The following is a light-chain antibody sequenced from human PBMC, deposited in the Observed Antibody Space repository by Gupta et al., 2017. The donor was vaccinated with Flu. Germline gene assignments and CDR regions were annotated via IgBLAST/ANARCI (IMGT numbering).Light chain of an antibody. Sequence: QSALAQPASLSGSPGQSITISFPGGSCDIGTYNFSSWHRQYPGNAPKLMICEVSDLPSGVSSRFSGSKFGNTASLTISGLQAEDEADYYCSSFTTSNTWVFGGGTKLTVL. CDR1: SCDIGTYNF. CDR2: EVS. J-gene: IGLJ3*02. V-gene: IGLV2-14*01. CDR3: SSFTTSNTWV.